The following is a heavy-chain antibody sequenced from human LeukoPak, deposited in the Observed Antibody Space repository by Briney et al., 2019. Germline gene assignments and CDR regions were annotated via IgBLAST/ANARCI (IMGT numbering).Heavy chain of an antibody. Sequence: SETLSLTCTVSGGSISSYYWSWIRQPAGKGLEWIGRIYTSGSTNYNPSLKSRVTMSVDTSKNQFSLKLSSVTAADTAVYYCARGVIGGPYYYYYYMDVWGKGTTVTVS. CDR2: IYTSGST. CDR1: GGSISSYY. D-gene: IGHD4-23*01. J-gene: IGHJ6*03. CDR3: ARGVIGGPYYYYYYMDV. V-gene: IGHV4-4*07.